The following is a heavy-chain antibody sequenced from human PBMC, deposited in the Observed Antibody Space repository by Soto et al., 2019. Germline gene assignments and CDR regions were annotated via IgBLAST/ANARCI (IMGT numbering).Heavy chain of an antibody. D-gene: IGHD6-13*01. J-gene: IGHJ4*02. Sequence: GGSLRLSCAASGFSFSNDWMHWVRQAPGKGLVWVSCISNDGNYIRYADSVKGHVTISADKSISTAYLQWSSLKASDTAMYYCARLQAAAGDNDLTFDYWGQGTLVTVS. CDR1: GFSFSNDW. CDR3: ARLQAAAGDNDLTFDY. V-gene: IGHV3-74*01. CDR2: ISNDGNYI.